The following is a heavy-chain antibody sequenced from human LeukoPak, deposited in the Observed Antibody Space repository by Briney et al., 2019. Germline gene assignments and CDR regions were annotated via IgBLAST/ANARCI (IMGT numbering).Heavy chain of an antibody. Sequence: GGSLRLSCEASGFTFRSYGVHWVRQAPGKGLEWVSSISWSGSYIYYADSVKGRCTISSDDAKSSLYLEMTSLRAEDTAVYYCARDLRGTSWSYDYGDLDAFDMWGQGTMVTVSS. D-gene: IGHD4-17*01. CDR2: ISWSGSYI. CDR3: ARDLRGTSWSYDYGDLDAFDM. CDR1: GFTFRSYG. V-gene: IGHV3-21*06. J-gene: IGHJ3*02.